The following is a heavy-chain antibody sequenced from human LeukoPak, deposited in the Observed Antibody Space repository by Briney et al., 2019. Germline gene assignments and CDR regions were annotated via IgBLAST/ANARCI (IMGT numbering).Heavy chain of an antibody. CDR3: AREESFDSRFDY. V-gene: IGHV3-21*01. CDR1: GFTFSSYS. CDR2: ISSSSSYI. Sequence: GGSLRLSCAASGFTFSSYSMNWVRQAPGKGLEWVSSISSSSSYIYYADSVKGRFTISRDNAKNSLYLQMNSLGAEDTAVYYCAREESFDSRFDYWGQGTLVTVSS. J-gene: IGHJ4*02.